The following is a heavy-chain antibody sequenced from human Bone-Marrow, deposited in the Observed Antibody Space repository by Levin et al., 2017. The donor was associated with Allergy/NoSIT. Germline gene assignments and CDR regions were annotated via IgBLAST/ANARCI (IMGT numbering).Heavy chain of an antibody. Sequence: PGESLKISCKVSGYSLTDLSIHWVRQSPEKGLEWMGSFDAEDGETIYAQKFQDRVTMTEDTSTDTAYMELRSLRFEDTAIYYCATDLIGVGAATLFDYWGQGALVTVSS. J-gene: IGHJ4*02. CDR3: ATDLIGVGAATLFDY. V-gene: IGHV1-24*01. CDR2: FDAEDGET. D-gene: IGHD2-15*01. CDR1: GYSLTDLS.